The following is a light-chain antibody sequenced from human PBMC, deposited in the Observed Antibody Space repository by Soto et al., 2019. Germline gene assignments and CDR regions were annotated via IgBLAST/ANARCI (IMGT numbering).Light chain of an antibody. CDR3: HQYYSTPRT. Sequence: DFVTTQSPDFLAVYLGERATINCKSSQTVLESSNNKDYLTWYQQKPGQPPKLLIYWASTREFGVPDRFSGSGSGTDFTLTISSLQAEDVAVYSCHQYYSTPRTFGHGTRWIS. V-gene: IGKV4-1*01. J-gene: IGKJ1*01. CDR2: WAS. CDR1: QTVLESSNNKDY.